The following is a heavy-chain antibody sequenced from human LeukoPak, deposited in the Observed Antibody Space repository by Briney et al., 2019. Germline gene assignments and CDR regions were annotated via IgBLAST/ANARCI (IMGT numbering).Heavy chain of an antibody. CDR2: IYYSGST. V-gene: IGHV4-39*07. CDR1: GFTFSSYSMN. CDR3: ARLRPGIAATYYYYMDV. J-gene: IGHJ6*03. Sequence: PGGSLRLSCAASGFTFSSYSMNWARQPPGKGLEWIGSIYYSGSTYYNPSLKSRVTISVDTSKNQFSLKLSSMTAADTAVYYCARLRPGIAATYYYYMDVWGKGTTVTVSS. D-gene: IGHD6-13*01.